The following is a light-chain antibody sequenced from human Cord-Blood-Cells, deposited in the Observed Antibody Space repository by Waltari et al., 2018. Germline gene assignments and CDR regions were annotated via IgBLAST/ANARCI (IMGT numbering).Light chain of an antibody. J-gene: IGLJ2*01. CDR3: SSYTSSSPLV. Sequence: SALTQPASVSGAPGQSSTILCTGTTIDAAGYNYVSWYQQHPGKAPKLMIYDVSNRPSGVSKRLSESKSGNTASLSVSGLQAEAEADYYCSSYTSSSPLVFGGGTKLTVL. CDR2: DVS. CDR1: TIDAAGYNY. V-gene: IGLV2-14*01.